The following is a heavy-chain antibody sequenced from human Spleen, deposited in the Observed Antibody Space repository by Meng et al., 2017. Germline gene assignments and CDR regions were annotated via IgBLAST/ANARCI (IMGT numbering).Heavy chain of an antibody. D-gene: IGHD4-11*01. V-gene: IGHV4-61*02. J-gene: IGHJ4*02. Sequence: SETLSLTCSVSGGSISSGSYHWSWIRQPAGKGLEWIGRIYTSGSTDYNPSLKSRVTISVDTSKNQFSLKLSSVTAADTAVYYCARDPTTMAHDFDYWGQGTLVTVSS. CDR1: GGSISSGSYH. CDR3: ARDPTTMAHDFDY. CDR2: IYTSGST.